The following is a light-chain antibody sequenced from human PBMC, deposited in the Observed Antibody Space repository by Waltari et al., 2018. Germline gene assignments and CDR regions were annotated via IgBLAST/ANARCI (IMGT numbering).Light chain of an antibody. CDR1: QSVLYSSKNKNY. V-gene: IGKV4-1*01. J-gene: IGKJ1*01. CDR2: WAS. Sequence: DIVMTQSPASLAVSLGERATINCQSSQSVLYSSKNKNYLAWYQQKPGQPPRLLIYWASTRESGVPDRFSGSGSGTEFTLTISSLQAEDVALYYCQQYYSTPQAFGQGTKVEI. CDR3: QQYYSTPQA.